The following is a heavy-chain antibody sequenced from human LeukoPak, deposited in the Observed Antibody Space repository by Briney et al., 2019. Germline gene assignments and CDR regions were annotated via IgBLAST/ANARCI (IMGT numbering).Heavy chain of an antibody. J-gene: IGHJ5*02. CDR2: IYHSGST. D-gene: IGHD3-10*01. CDR3: ASSLLWFGELTHLRYNWFDP. Sequence: PSGTLSLTCTVSGYSISSGYYWGWIRQPPGKGLEWIGSIYHSGSTYYNPSLKGRVTISVDTSKNQFSLKLSSVTAADTAVYYCASSLLWFGELTHLRYNWFDPWGQGTLVTVSS. CDR1: GYSISSGYY. V-gene: IGHV4-38-2*02.